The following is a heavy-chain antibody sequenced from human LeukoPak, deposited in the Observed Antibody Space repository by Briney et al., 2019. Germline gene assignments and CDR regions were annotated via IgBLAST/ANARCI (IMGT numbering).Heavy chain of an antibody. D-gene: IGHD5-12*01. CDR3: ARAGYSGYDLYY. J-gene: IGHJ4*02. CDR1: GGSISSYC. CDR2: IYYSGST. Sequence: PSETLSLTCTVSGGSISSYCWSWIRQPPGKGLEWIGYIYYSGSTNYNPSLKSRVTISVDTSKNQFSLKLSSVTAADTAVYYCARAGYSGYDLYYWGQGTLVTVSS. V-gene: IGHV4-59*01.